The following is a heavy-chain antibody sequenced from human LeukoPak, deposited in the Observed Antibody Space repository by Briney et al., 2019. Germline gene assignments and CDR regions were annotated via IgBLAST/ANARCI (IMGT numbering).Heavy chain of an antibody. CDR3: AREAWRPYLDY. CDR2: ITITDGGA. CDR1: GFLFRAYA. D-gene: IGHD3-3*01. Sequence: GGSLRLSCEAPGFLFRAYAMSWVRQAPGKGLEWLSTITITDGGAYYIDSVKGRFTMSRDNSKNTLYLQMNSLRAEDTAVYYCAREAWRPYLDYWGQGTPVTVSS. V-gene: IGHV3-23*01. J-gene: IGHJ4*02.